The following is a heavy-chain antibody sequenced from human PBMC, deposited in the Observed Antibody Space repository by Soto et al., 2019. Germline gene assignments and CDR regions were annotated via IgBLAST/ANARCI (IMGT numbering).Heavy chain of an antibody. CDR3: AKEVKKVSLTRVSGDYGMDV. CDR1: GFTFNIYG. D-gene: IGHD3-10*01. CDR2: ISDDGTYK. J-gene: IGHJ6*02. Sequence: PGGSLRLSCAASGFTFNIYGIHWVRQAPGKGLEGVAHISDDGTYKHYAASMKGRLTVSRDNSRNTVYLQMNRLRPGDTAVYYCAKEVKKVSLTRVSGDYGMDVWGRGTTVTVSS. V-gene: IGHV3-30*18.